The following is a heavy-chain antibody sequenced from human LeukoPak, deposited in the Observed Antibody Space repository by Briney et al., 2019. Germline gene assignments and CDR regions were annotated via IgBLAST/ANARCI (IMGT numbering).Heavy chain of an antibody. CDR1: GFTFSSYG. J-gene: IGHJ4*02. CDR3: AKDPYGYDQYFDY. V-gene: IGHV3-30*02. D-gene: IGHD5-12*01. Sequence: GGSLRLSCAASGFTFSSYGMHWVRQAPGKGLEWVAFIRYDGSNKYYADSVKGRFTISRDNSKNTLYLQMNSLRAEDTAVYYCAKDPYGYDQYFDYWGQGTLVTVSS. CDR2: IRYDGSNK.